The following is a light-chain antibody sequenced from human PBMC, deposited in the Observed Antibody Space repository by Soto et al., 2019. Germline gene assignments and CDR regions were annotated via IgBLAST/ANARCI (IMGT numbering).Light chain of an antibody. V-gene: IGKV2-28*01. CDR2: LGS. J-gene: IGKJ5*01. Sequence: EIVLTQAPLSLSVSHGEPACISFRSSQSLTQMSGNSYLAWYLLKSGEHPQLVIYLGSNRVSGVPDRFSGSGSGTHFTLKISRVDTEDAGLYICMQPLQTVITFDQATRLEIQ. CDR3: MQPLQTVIT. CDR1: QSLTQMSGNSY.